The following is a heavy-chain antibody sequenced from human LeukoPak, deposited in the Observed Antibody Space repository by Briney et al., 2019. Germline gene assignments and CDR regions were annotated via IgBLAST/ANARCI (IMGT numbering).Heavy chain of an antibody. V-gene: IGHV3-48*03. Sequence: GGSLRLSCAASGFTFSSYEMNWVRQAPGRGLEWVSYISSSGSTIYYADSVKGRFTISRDNAKNSLYLQMNSLRAEDTAVYYCASGYDSSGYYYPYDAFDIWGQGTMVTVSS. CDR2: ISSSGSTI. CDR3: ASGYDSSGYYYPYDAFDI. CDR1: GFTFSSYE. D-gene: IGHD3-22*01. J-gene: IGHJ3*02.